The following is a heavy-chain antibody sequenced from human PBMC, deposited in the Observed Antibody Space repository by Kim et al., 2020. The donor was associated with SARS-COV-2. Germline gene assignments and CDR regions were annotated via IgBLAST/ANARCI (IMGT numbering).Heavy chain of an antibody. J-gene: IGHJ4*02. V-gene: IGHV5-51*01. Sequence: GESLKISCQAFGFSFDSYWIGWVRQKPGQGLEWMGIIYPGDSETRYSPSFQGRVTMSVDKSVNTAYLHWGSLKASDTAMYYCARHRVRSMVVTVPRTDYWGLGTRVTVSS. CDR1: GFSFDSYW. CDR2: IYPGDSET. CDR3: ARHRVRSMVVTVPRTDY. D-gene: IGHD2-21*02.